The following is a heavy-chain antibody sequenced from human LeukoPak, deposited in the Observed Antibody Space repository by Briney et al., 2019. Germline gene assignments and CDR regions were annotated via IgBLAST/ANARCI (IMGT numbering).Heavy chain of an antibody. CDR1: GFTFSSYG. Sequence: GGSLRLSCAASGFTFSSYGMHWVRQAPGKGLEWVAFIRYDGSNKYYADSVRGRFTISRDNSKNTLYLQMNSLRAEDTAVYYCATLRRASTSFTPFDYWGQGTLVTVSS. D-gene: IGHD2-2*01. V-gene: IGHV3-30*02. J-gene: IGHJ4*02. CDR3: ATLRRASTSFTPFDY. CDR2: IRYDGSNK.